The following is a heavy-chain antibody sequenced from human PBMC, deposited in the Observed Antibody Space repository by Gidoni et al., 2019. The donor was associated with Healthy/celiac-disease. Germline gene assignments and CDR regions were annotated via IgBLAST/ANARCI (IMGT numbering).Heavy chain of an antibody. Sequence: QVQLQQWGAGLLKPSETLSLTCAVYGGSFSGYYWSWIRQPPGKGLEWIGEINHSGSTNYNPSLKSRVTISVETSKNQFCLKLSSVTAADTAVYYCARGVHRACGSGPPVDFDYWGQGTLVTVSS. CDR3: ARGVHRACGSGPPVDFDY. CDR2: INHSGST. J-gene: IGHJ4*02. D-gene: IGHD6-19*01. CDR1: GGSFSGYY. V-gene: IGHV4-34*01.